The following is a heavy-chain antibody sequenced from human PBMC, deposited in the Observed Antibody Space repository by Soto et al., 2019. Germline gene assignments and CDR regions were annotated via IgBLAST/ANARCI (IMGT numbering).Heavy chain of an antibody. CDR3: ARTDRDFYGLDV. Sequence: VQLVESGGGLVQPGGSLRLSCEASGFTFRSYDMHWVRQGTGKGLEWVSGISAAGDPDYADSVEGRFTISRENAQNSFFLQMNSLRVGDTAVYYCARTDRDFYGLDVWGQGTTVIVSS. CDR1: GFTFRSYD. CDR2: ISAAGDP. J-gene: IGHJ6*02. V-gene: IGHV3-13*05.